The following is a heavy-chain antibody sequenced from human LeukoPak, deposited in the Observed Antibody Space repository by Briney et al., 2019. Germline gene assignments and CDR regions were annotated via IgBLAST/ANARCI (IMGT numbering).Heavy chain of an antibody. CDR2: IYHSGST. CDR1: GGSISSGGYS. D-gene: IGHD1-1*01. CDR3: ARDDGVQRHAFDI. J-gene: IGHJ3*02. Sequence: SETLSLTCTVSGGSISSGGYSWSWIRQPPGKGLEWIGYIYHSGSTYYNPSLKSRVTISVDRSKNQFSLKLSSVTAADTAVYYCARDDGVQRHAFDIWGQGTMVTVSS. V-gene: IGHV4-30-2*01.